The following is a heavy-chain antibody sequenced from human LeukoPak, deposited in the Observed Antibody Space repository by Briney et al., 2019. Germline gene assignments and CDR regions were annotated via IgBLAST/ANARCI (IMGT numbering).Heavy chain of an antibody. J-gene: IGHJ4*02. D-gene: IGHD2-2*02. CDR2: INPNGGGT. CDR1: GYTFTRYY. V-gene: IGHV1-2*02. Sequence: ASVKVSCKASGYTFTRYYMHWVRQAPGQGLEWMGWINPNGGGTNYAQKFQGRVTMTRDTSISTAYMELSRLRSEDTAVYYCARVIRIVVVPAAIRFDYWGQGTLVTVSS. CDR3: ARVIRIVVVPAAIRFDY.